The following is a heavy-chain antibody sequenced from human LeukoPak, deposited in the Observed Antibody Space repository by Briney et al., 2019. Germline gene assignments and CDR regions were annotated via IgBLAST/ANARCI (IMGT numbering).Heavy chain of an antibody. J-gene: IGHJ6*02. Sequence: SETLSLTCTVSGGSISSYYWSWIRQPAGKGLEWIGRIYTSGSTNYNPSLKSRVTMSVDTSKNQFSLKLSSVTAADTAVYYCARVGEYCSSTSCYGYYYGMDVWGQGTTVTVS. CDR3: ARVGEYCSSTSCYGYYYGMDV. D-gene: IGHD2-2*01. CDR2: IYTSGST. V-gene: IGHV4-4*07. CDR1: GGSISSYY.